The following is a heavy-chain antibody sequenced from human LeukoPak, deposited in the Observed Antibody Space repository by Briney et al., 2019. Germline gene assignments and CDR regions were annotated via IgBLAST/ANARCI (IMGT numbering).Heavy chain of an antibody. D-gene: IGHD1-26*01. CDR1: GVTVSDNY. CDR3: AKDFGVVGAYSSRWLDP. V-gene: IGHV3-23*01. Sequence: GGSLRLSCAASGVTVSDNYMSWVRQAPGKGLEWVSAICGSGGSTSYADSVKGRFTISRDNSKNTLYLQMNSLRAEDTAVYYCAKDFGVVGAYSSRWLDPWGQGTLVTVSS. CDR2: ICGSGGST. J-gene: IGHJ5*02.